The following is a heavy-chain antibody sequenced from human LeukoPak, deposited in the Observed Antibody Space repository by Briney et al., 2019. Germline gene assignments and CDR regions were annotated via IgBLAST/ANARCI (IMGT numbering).Heavy chain of an antibody. J-gene: IGHJ5*02. V-gene: IGHV3-23*01. CDR2: ISGSGGST. CDR1: GFTFSSYA. CDR3: ARDPVGVGNWFDP. D-gene: IGHD1-26*01. Sequence: PGGSLRLSCAASGFTFSSYAMSWVRQAPGKGLEWVSAISGSGGSTYYADSVKGRFTISRDDSENTLYLQMNSLRAEDTAVYYCARDPVGVGNWFDPWGQGTLVTVSS.